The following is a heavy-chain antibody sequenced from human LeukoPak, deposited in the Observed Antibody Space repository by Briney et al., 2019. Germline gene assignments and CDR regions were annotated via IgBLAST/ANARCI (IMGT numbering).Heavy chain of an antibody. J-gene: IGHJ2*01. CDR1: GYTFTSYY. V-gene: IGHV1-46*01. CDR3: ARDYYYDSSRRYFDL. CDR2: INPSGGST. Sequence: ASVKVSCKASGYTFTSYYMHWARQAPGQGLEWMGIINPSGGSTSYAQKFQGRVTMTRDTSTSTAYMELSSLRSEDTAVYYCARDYYYDSSRRYFDLWGRGTLVTVSS. D-gene: IGHD3-22*01.